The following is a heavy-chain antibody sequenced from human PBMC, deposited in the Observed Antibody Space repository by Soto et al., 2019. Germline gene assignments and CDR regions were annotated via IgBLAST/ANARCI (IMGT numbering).Heavy chain of an antibody. CDR3: AREGILTGQDAFDI. CDR2: ISAYNGNT. D-gene: IGHD3-9*01. V-gene: IGHV1-18*01. CDR1: GYTFTSYG. J-gene: IGHJ3*02. Sequence: VASVKVSCKASGYTFTSYGISWVRQAPGQGLEWMGWISAYNGNTNYAQKLQGRVTMTTDTSTSTAYMALRSLRSDDTAVYYCAREGILTGQDAFDIWGQGTGVTVSS.